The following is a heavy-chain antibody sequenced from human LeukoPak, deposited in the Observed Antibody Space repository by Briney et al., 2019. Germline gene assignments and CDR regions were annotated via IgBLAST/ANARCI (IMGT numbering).Heavy chain of an antibody. J-gene: IGHJ4*02. CDR1: GFSFNSYW. CDR3: ARILLRSGSSSDY. Sequence: GGSLRLSCAASGFSFNSYWMSWVRQAPGKGLEWVAYINHDGSEKYYVDSVKGRFTISRDNAENSLYLQMNSLRAEDTAVYYCARILLRSGSSSDYWGGGTLVTVSS. D-gene: IGHD1-26*01. CDR2: INHDGSEK. V-gene: IGHV3-7*03.